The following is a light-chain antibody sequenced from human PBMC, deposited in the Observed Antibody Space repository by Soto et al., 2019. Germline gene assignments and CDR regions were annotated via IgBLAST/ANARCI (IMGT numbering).Light chain of an antibody. J-gene: IGLJ1*01. CDR3: QSYDSSLSGSEV. V-gene: IGLV1-40*01. Sequence: QSVLTQPPSVSGGPGQRVTISCTGSSSNIGAGHDVHWYQQLPGTAPKLLIYGNGNRPSGVPDRFSGSKSGTSASLAIAGLQADDEADYYCQSYDSSLSGSEVFGTGTKVTVL. CDR1: SSNIGAGHD. CDR2: GNG.